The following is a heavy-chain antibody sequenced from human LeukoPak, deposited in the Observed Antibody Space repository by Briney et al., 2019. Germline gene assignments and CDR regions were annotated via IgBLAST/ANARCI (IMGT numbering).Heavy chain of an antibody. Sequence: PSETLSLTCTVSGGSTSSGSHYWGWIRQPPGKGLEWIGSIYYSGTTYYSPSLKSRVSISLDTSKDQFSLKLSSVTAADTAVYYCASVYCSSTSCYGYFDYWGQGTLVTVSS. J-gene: IGHJ4*02. CDR3: ASVYCSSTSCYGYFDY. D-gene: IGHD2-2*01. V-gene: IGHV4-39*01. CDR1: GGSTSSGSHY. CDR2: IYYSGTT.